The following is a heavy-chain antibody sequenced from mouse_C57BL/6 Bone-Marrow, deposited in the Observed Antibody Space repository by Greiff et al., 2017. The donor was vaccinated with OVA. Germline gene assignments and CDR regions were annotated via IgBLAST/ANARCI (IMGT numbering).Heavy chain of an antibody. D-gene: IGHD2-5*01. CDR1: GYTFTSYW. V-gene: IGHV1-50*01. CDR2: IDPSDSYT. J-gene: IGHJ3*01. Sequence: QVQLQQPGAELVKPGASVKLSCTASGYTFTSYWMQWVKQRPGQGLEWIGEIDPSDSYTNYNQKFKGKATLTVDTSSSTAYMQLSSLTSEDTAVYYCARSGDDYSNYQTSAWFAYWGQGTLVTVSA. CDR3: ARSGDDYSNYQTSAWFAY.